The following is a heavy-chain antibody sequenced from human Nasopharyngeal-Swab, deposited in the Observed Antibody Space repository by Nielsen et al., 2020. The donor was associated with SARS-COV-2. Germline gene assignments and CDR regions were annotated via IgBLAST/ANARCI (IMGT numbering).Heavy chain of an antibody. CDR3: ARSAIVVVIGYGMDV. CDR2: ISSSSSTI. D-gene: IGHD2-21*01. V-gene: IGHV3-48*02. Sequence: GESLKISCAASGFTFSSCSMNWVRQAPGKGLEWVSYISSSSSTIYYADSVKGRFTISRDNAKNSLYLQMNSLRDEDTAVYYCARSAIVVVIGYGMDVWGQGTTVTVSS. CDR1: GFTFSSCS. J-gene: IGHJ6*02.